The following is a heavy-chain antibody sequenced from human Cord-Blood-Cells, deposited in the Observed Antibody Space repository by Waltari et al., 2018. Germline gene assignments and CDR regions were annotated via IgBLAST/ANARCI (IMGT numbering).Heavy chain of an antibody. D-gene: IGHD2-2*01. V-gene: IGHV1-24*01. J-gene: IGHJ5*02. CDR1: GYTLPELS. Sequence: QVQLVQSGAEVKKPGASVKVSCKVSGYTLPELSMHWVRPAPGKGLEWMGGFDPEDGETIYAQKFQGRVTMTEDTSTDTAYMELSSLRSEDTAVYYCATRVSGVVVPAAMVGWFDPWGQGTLVTVSS. CDR3: ATRVSGVVVPAAMVGWFDP. CDR2: FDPEDGET.